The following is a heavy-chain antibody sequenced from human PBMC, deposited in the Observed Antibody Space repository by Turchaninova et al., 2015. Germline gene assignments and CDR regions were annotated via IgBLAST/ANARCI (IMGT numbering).Heavy chain of an antibody. J-gene: IGHJ5*02. D-gene: IGHD3-22*01. Sequence: EVQLLVSGGGLVQPGGSMRLSCAASGFTFNHYAMSWVRQAPGKGLEWVSLISGTGASTYYGDSVKGRFTISRDNSKNTLSLQMNSLRVEDTAVYYCARGSSGYYYDNWFDPWGQGTLVTVSS. CDR3: ARGSSGYYYDNWFDP. CDR2: ISGTGAST. V-gene: IGHV3-23*01. CDR1: GFTFNHYA.